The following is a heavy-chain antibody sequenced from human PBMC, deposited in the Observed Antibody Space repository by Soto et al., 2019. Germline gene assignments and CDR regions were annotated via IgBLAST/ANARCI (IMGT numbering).Heavy chain of an antibody. D-gene: IGHD3-10*01. CDR3: TAYGSGSYAAQNDAFDI. Sequence: GGSLRLSCAASGFTFSNAWMSWVRQAPGKGLEWVGRIKSKTDGGTTDYAAPVKGRFTISRDDSKNTLYLQMNSLKTEDTAVYYCTAYGSGSYAAQNDAFDIWGQGTMVTVSS. V-gene: IGHV3-15*01. CDR2: IKSKTDGGTT. CDR1: GFTFSNAW. J-gene: IGHJ3*02.